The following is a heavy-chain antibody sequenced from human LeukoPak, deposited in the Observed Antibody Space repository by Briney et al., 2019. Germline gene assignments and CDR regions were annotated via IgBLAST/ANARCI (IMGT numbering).Heavy chain of an antibody. CDR2: IFPGGSDT. Sequence: GECPKISCNASGYSFTNYCIGWVRQMPRGGVGWLAIIFPGGSDTRYCPSFQGRVTISADKSISTAYLQWRSLKASGTAVYYGARHFSGDFTDSVPVAFYLDFWGQGTLVTVSS. J-gene: IGHJ4*02. D-gene: IGHD1-1*01. V-gene: IGHV5-51*01. CDR3: ARHFSGDFTDSVPVAFYLDF. CDR1: GYSFTNYC.